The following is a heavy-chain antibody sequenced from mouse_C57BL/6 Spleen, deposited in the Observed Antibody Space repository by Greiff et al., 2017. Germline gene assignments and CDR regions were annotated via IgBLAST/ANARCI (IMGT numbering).Heavy chain of an antibody. CDR1: GYTFTSYS. D-gene: IGHD1-1*01. CDR2: INPCSGYT. J-gene: IGHJ2*01. V-gene: IGHV1-4*01. CDR3: ARSDYGVLDY. Sequence: QVQLQQSGADLVRPGASVKMSCKASGYTFTSYSMHWVNQRPGQGLEWIGTINPCSGYTKYNQKFKDKATLTANKSSSTAYMQLSSLTSEDSAVYYCARSDYGVLDYWGQGTTLTVSS.